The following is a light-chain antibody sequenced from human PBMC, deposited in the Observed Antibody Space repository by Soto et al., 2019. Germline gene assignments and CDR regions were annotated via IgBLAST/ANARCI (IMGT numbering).Light chain of an antibody. V-gene: IGLV1-51*01. CDR3: GTWDSSLGVFV. CDR2: DNN. Sequence: QSVLTQPTSVSAAPGQKVIISCSGSASNVGNNYVTWYQQLPGSAPKLLIDDNNKRPSGIPDRFSGSKSGTSATLGITGLQTGDEADYYCGTWDSSLGVFVFGTGTKLTVL. J-gene: IGLJ1*01. CDR1: ASNVGNNY.